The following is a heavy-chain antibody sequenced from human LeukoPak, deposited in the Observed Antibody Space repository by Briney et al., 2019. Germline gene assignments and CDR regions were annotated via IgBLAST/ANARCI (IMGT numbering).Heavy chain of an antibody. D-gene: IGHD2-2*01. CDR3: ARDRYCTSTSCYGYYYMDV. V-gene: IGHV1-18*01. CDR2: ISAYNGNT. J-gene: IGHJ6*03. Sequence: ASVRVSCKASGYTFTSYGISWVRQAPGQGLEWMGWISAYNGNTNYAQKLQGRVTMTTDTSTSTAYMELRSLRSDDTAVYYCARDRYCTSTSCYGYYYMDVWGKGTTVTVSS. CDR1: GYTFTSYG.